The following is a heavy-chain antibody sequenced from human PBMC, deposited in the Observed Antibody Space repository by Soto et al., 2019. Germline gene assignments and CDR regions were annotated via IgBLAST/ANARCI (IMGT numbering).Heavy chain of an antibody. CDR3: AIRGYSGYDNWFDP. J-gene: IGHJ5*02. V-gene: IGHV4-34*01. CDR2: INHSGST. CDR1: GGSFSGYY. Sequence: SETLSLTCAVYGGSFSGYYWSWIRQPPGKGLEWIGEINHSGSTNYNPSLKSRVTISVDTSKNQFSLKLGSVTAADTAVYYCAIRGYSGYDNWFDPWGQGTLVTVSS. D-gene: IGHD5-12*01.